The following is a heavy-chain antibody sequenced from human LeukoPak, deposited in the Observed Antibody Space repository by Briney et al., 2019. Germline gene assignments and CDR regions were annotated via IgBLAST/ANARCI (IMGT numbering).Heavy chain of an antibody. CDR2: INHSGST. J-gene: IGHJ5*02. D-gene: IGHD3-10*01. Sequence: SETLSLTCAVYGGSFSGYYWSWIRQPPGKGLEWIGEINHSGSTNYNPSLKSRVIISVDTSKNQFSLKLNSVTAADTAVYYCASYGSGSYRFDPWGQGTLVTVSS. CDR3: ASYGSGSYRFDP. CDR1: GGSFSGYY. V-gene: IGHV4-34*09.